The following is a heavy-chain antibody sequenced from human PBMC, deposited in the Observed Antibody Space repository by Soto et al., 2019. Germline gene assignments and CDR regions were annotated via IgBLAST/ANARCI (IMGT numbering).Heavy chain of an antibody. CDR1: GYTFTSYA. V-gene: IGHV1-3*01. D-gene: IGHD2-2*01. CDR2: INAGNGNT. J-gene: IGHJ6*03. Sequence: ASVKVSCKASGYTFTSYAMHWVRQAPGQRLEWMGWINAGNGNTKYSQKFQGRVTITRDTSASTAYMELSSLRSEDTAVYYCARGSGIVVVRNYMDVWGKGTTVTVSS. CDR3: ARGSGIVVVRNYMDV.